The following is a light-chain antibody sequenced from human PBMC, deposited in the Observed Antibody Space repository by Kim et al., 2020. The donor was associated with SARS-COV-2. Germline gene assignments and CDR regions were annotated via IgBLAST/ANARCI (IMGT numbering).Light chain of an antibody. CDR1: SSNIGANT. J-gene: IGLJ2*01. CDR3: AGWDDSLNGVL. CDR2: TND. V-gene: IGLV1-44*01. Sequence: QSVLTQPPSASGTPGQRVTISCSGSSSNIGANTVNWYQHVPGTAPKLLIYTNDERPSGVPDRFSGSKSGTSASLAISGLQSEDEADYYCAGWDDSLNGVLFGGGTKLTVL.